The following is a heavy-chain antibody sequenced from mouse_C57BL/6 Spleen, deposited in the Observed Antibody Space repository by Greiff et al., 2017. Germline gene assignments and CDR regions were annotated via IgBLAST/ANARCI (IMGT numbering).Heavy chain of an antibody. V-gene: IGHV5-6*01. CDR2: ISSGGSYT. J-gene: IGHJ2*01. CDR1: GFTFSSYG. Sequence: VQLKESGGDLVKPGGSLKLSCAASGFTFSSYGMSWVRQTPDKRLEWVATISSGGSYTYYPDSVKGRFTISRDNAKNTLYLQMSSLKSEDTAMYYCARRYDYDVPFDYWGQGTTLTVSS. D-gene: IGHD2-4*01. CDR3: ARRYDYDVPFDY.